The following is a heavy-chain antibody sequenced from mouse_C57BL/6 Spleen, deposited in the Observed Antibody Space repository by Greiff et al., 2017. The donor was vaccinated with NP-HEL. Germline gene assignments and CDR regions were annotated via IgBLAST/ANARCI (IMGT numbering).Heavy chain of an antibody. CDR1: GFTFSSYA. CDR2: ISDGGSYT. V-gene: IGHV5-4*03. Sequence: EVKLQESGGGLVKPGGSLKLSCAASGFTFSSYAMSWVRQTPEKRLEWVATISDGGSYTYYPDNVKGRFTISRDNAKNNLYLQMSHLKSEDTAMYYCARSSSFDYWGQGTTLTVSS. J-gene: IGHJ2*01. D-gene: IGHD1-1*01. CDR3: ARSSSFDY.